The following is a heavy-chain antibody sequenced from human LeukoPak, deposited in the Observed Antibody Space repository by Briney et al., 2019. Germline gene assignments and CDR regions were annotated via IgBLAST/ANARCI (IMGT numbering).Heavy chain of an antibody. D-gene: IGHD3-3*01. CDR1: GYSFTSYW. V-gene: IGHV5-51*01. J-gene: IGHJ6*03. Sequence: GESLKISCKGSGYSFTSYWIGFGRPMPGKGLEWVGIIYTGDSDTRYSPSFQGQLTISADKSISTAYLQWSSLKASDTAMYYCARQAQDYDFWSGYLGAGYYYYYMDVWGKGTTVTVSS. CDR3: ARQAQDYDFWSGYLGAGYYYYYMDV. CDR2: IYTGDSDT.